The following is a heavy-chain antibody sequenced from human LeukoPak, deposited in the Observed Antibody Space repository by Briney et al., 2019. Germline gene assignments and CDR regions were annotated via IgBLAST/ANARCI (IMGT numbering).Heavy chain of an antibody. CDR2: IYHSGST. D-gene: IGHD2-15*01. CDR1: GGSISSSNW. CDR3: ARDLLPYCSGGSCYRHDAFDI. J-gene: IGHJ3*02. Sequence: SGTLSLTCAVSGGSISSSNWWSWVRQPPGKGLEWIGEIYHSGSTNYNPSLKSRVTISVDKSKNQFSLKLSSVTAADTAVYYCARDLLPYCSGGSCYRHDAFDIWGQGTMVTVSS. V-gene: IGHV4-4*02.